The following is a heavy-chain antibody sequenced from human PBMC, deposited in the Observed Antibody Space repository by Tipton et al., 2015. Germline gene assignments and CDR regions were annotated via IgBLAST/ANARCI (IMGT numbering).Heavy chain of an antibody. CDR1: GGSFSDYY. Sequence: TLSLTCTVSGGSFSDYYWSWIRQSPGEGLEWIGYIYYSGSTNYNPSLRSRVAMSMDTSKSQFSLKLSSVIAADTAVYYCARASIIQGYYHDSSRYYLFNSWGQGTLVTVSS. CDR2: IYYSGST. V-gene: IGHV4-59*01. J-gene: IGHJ1*01. D-gene: IGHD3-22*01. CDR3: ARASIIQGYYHDSSRYYLFNS.